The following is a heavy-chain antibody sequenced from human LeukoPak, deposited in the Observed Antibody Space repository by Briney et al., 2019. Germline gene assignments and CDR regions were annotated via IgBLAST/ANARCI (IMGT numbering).Heavy chain of an antibody. CDR3: ACGYCSGGSCYVSGTYLDP. CDR1: GYTFTSYY. D-gene: IGHD2-15*01. J-gene: IGHJ5*02. V-gene: IGHV1-46*01. CDR2: INPSGGST. Sequence: ASVKVSCKASGYTFTSYYMHWVRQAPGQGLEWMGIINPSGGSTSYAQKFQGRVTMTRDTSTSTVYMELSSLRSEDTAVYYCACGYCSGGSCYVSGTYLDPWGQGTLVTVSS.